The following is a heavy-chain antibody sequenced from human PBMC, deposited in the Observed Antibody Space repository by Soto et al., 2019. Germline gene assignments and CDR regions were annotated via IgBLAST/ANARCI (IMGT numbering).Heavy chain of an antibody. CDR1: GLTFSSYW. CDR2: IKPDGSEK. V-gene: IGHV3-7*03. D-gene: IGHD3-3*01. CDR3: ARSITTLGVVTISDDNWFDP. J-gene: IGHJ5*02. Sequence: EGQLVESGGGLVQPGGSLRLSCEASGLTFSSYWMTWVRQAPGKGLEWVADIKPDGSEKYYVDSVEGRFTISRDNAKNSIXLXXXSLRVEDTAVYYCARSITTLGVVTISDDNWFDPWGQGTPVTVSS.